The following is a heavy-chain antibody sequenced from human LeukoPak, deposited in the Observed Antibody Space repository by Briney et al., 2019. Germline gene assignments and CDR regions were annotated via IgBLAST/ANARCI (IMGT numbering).Heavy chain of an antibody. D-gene: IGHD3-10*01. V-gene: IGHV1-24*01. CDR1: GYTLTELS. CDR3: ATAGPGYYYYGMDV. CDR2: FYHEDGET. J-gene: IGHJ6*04. Sequence: GASVTVSCKVSGYTLTELSMHWVRQAPGKGVEGMGGFYHEDGETIYAQKFQGRVTMTEDTSTDTAYMELSSLRSEDTAVYYCATAGPGYYYYGMDVWGKGTTVTVSS.